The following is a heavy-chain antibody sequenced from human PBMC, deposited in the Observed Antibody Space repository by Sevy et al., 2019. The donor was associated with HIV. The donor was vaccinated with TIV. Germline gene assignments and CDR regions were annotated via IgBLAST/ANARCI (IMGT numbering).Heavy chain of an antibody. CDR1: GGSFSGYY. V-gene: IGHV4-34*01. Sequence: SETLSLTCAVYGGSFSGYYWSWIRQPPGKGLEWIGEINHSGSTNYNPSLKSRVTISVDTSKNQFSLKLSSVTAADTAVYYCARGMGVAVAGTVWFDPWGQGTLVTVS. CDR2: INHSGST. J-gene: IGHJ5*02. D-gene: IGHD6-19*01. CDR3: ARGMGVAVAGTVWFDP.